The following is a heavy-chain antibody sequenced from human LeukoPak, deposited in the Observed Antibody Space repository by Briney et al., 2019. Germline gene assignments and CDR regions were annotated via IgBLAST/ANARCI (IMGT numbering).Heavy chain of an antibody. Sequence: ASVKVSCKASGFTFTSYFMHWVRQAPGQGLEWMGIINPSDGSTTYAQKFQGRVTMTTDTSTSTAYMELRSLRSDDTAVYYCARMRSGSSGPVRYWGQGTLVTVSS. CDR3: ARMRSGSSGPVRY. J-gene: IGHJ4*02. CDR2: INPSDGST. V-gene: IGHV1-46*01. D-gene: IGHD6-19*01. CDR1: GFTFTSYF.